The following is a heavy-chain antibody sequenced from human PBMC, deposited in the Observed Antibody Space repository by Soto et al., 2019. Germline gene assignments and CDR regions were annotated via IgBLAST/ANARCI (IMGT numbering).Heavy chain of an antibody. CDR1: GFTVSNNY. CDR3: ARADWELRGSFHV. V-gene: IGHV3-53*01. CDR2: IYSGGYT. J-gene: IGHJ3*01. D-gene: IGHD3-10*01. Sequence: PGGSLRLSCAVSGFTVSNNYMSWVRQAPGKGLEGVSVIYSGGYTAYGDSVKGRFTISRDNSKNSLYLQMNSLRAGDTAVYYCARADWELRGSFHVWGQGTMVTVSS.